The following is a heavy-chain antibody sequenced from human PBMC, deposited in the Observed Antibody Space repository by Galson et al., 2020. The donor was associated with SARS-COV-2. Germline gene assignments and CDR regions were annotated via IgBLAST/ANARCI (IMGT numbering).Heavy chain of an antibody. D-gene: IGHD3-3*01. J-gene: IGHJ4*02. Sequence: SETLSLTCTVSGGSISSYYWTWIRQPPGKGLEWIGYIYYSGSTNYNPSLKSRVTIPVDTSKNQFSLKLSSVTAADPAVYYCARAAQTYYDFWSGYYNAPHFDYWGQGTLVTVSS. CDR1: GGSISSYY. CDR3: ARAAQTYYDFWSGYYNAPHFDY. V-gene: IGHV4-59*01. CDR2: IYYSGST.